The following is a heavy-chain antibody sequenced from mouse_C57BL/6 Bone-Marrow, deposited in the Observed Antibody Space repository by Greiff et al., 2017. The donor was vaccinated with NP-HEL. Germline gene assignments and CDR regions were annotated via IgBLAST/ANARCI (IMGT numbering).Heavy chain of an antibody. CDR1: GFNIKDDY. CDR2: IDPENGDT. J-gene: IGHJ2*01. V-gene: IGHV14-4*01. CDR3: TRGGYYFDY. Sequence: EVQLQESGAELVRPGASVKLSCTASGFNIKDDYMHWVKQRPEQGLEWIGWIDPENGDTEYASKFQGKATITADTSSNTAYLQLSSLTSEDTAVYYCTRGGYYFDYWGQGTTLTVSS.